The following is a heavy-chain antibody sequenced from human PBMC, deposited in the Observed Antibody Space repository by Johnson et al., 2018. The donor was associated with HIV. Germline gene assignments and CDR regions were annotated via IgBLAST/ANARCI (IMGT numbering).Heavy chain of an antibody. Sequence: VQLVESGGGVVQPGGSLRLSCAASGFTFSSYAVHWVRQAPGKGLEYVSGISCNGRSTYHAKSVKGRFTISKDNSKNTLYLQMGSLRAEDMAVYYCARRTVSELGDAFDIWGQGTMVTVSS. CDR2: ISCNGRST. J-gene: IGHJ3*02. V-gene: IGHV3-64*01. D-gene: IGHD7-27*01. CDR1: GFTFSSYA. CDR3: ARRTVSELGDAFDI.